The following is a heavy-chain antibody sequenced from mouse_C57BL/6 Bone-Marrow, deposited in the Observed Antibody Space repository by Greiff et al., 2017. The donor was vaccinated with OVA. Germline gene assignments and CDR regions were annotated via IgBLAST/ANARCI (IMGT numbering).Heavy chain of an antibody. D-gene: IGHD1-1*01. CDR3: AIPITTVVATPYYAMDY. CDR2: IWSGGST. V-gene: IGHV2-2*01. CDR1: GFSLTSYG. Sequence: VKLQESGPGLVQPSQSLSITCTVSGFSLTSYGVHWVRQSPGKGLEWLGVIWSGGSTDYNAAFISRLSISKDNSKSQVFFKMNSLQADDTAIYYCAIPITTVVATPYYAMDYWGQGTSVTVSS. J-gene: IGHJ4*01.